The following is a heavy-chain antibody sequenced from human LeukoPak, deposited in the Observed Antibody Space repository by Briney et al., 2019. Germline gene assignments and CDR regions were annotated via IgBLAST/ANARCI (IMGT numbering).Heavy chain of an antibody. J-gene: IGHJ5*02. V-gene: IGHV3-21*01. CDR1: GFTFSSYS. CDR3: AGGGTTGPVIAYSEGNWFDP. D-gene: IGHD2-21*01. Sequence: GGSLRLSCAASGFTFSSYSMNWVRQAPGKGLEWVSFISSSSSYIYYADSVKGRFTISRDNAKNSLYLQMNSLRAEDTAVYYCAGGGTTGPVIAYSEGNWFDPWGQGTLVTVSS. CDR2: ISSSSSYI.